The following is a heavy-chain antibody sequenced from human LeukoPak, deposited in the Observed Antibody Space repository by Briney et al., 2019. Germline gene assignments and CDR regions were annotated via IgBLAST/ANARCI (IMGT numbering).Heavy chain of an antibody. J-gene: IGHJ4*02. Sequence: GGSLRLSCAASGFTFSSCAMSWVRQAPGKGLEWVSAISGSGGSTYYADSVKGRFTISRDNSKNTLYLQMNSLRAEDTAVYYCAKGEYSSSWYGFDYWGQGTLVTVSS. CDR3: AKGEYSSSWYGFDY. CDR2: ISGSGGST. V-gene: IGHV3-23*01. D-gene: IGHD6-13*01. CDR1: GFTFSSCA.